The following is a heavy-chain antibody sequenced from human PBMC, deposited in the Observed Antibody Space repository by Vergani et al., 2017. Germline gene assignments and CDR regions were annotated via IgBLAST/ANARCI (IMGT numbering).Heavy chain of an antibody. V-gene: IGHV3-30*03. CDR3: ATAGAAYCRGASCYDFFEY. CDR1: GFSFNTYG. CDR2: ISFDGTNE. D-gene: IGHD2-15*01. J-gene: IGHJ4*02. Sequence: QVQLVETGGGVVQPGGSLRLYCATSGFSFNTYGAHWVRQAPGKGLEWVVGISFDGTNEYYPDLVKGRFTISRDIAKNTLYLQVRSLRLEDTGVYYCATAGAAYCRGASCYDFFEYWGQGTLVTVAS.